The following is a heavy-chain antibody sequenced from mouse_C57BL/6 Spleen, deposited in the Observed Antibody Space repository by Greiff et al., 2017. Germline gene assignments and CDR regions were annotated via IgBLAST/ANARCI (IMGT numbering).Heavy chain of an antibody. Sequence: VKVVESGPGLVAPSQSLSITCTVSGFSLTSYGVDWVRQSPGKGLEWLGVIWGVGSTNYNSALKSRLSISKDNSKSQVFLKMNSLQTDDTAMYYCASLNDLFAYWGQGTLVTVSA. CDR1: GFSLTSYG. CDR2: IWGVGST. V-gene: IGHV2-6*01. D-gene: IGHD1-3*01. J-gene: IGHJ3*01. CDR3: ASLNDLFAY.